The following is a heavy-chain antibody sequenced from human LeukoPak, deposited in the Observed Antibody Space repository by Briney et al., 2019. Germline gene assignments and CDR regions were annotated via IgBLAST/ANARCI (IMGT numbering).Heavy chain of an antibody. Sequence: PSETLSLTCTVSGGSISSGSYYWSWIRQPAGKGLEWIGRIYTSGSTNYNPSLKSRVTISVDTSKSQFSLKLSSVTAADTAVYYCASSRGYSYGAAGDYFDYWGQGTLVTVSS. D-gene: IGHD5-18*01. V-gene: IGHV4-61*02. J-gene: IGHJ4*02. CDR1: GGSISSGSYY. CDR2: IYTSGST. CDR3: ASSRGYSYGAAGDYFDY.